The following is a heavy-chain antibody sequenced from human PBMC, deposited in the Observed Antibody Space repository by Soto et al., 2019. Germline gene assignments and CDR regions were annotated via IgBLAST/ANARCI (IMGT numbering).Heavy chain of an antibody. J-gene: IGHJ4*02. CDR1: GYSFTGYY. CDR3: ASAAVTGTAGLDF. V-gene: IGHV1-2*02. CDR2: INPNSGGT. D-gene: IGHD6-19*01. Sequence: ASVKVSCKSSGYSFTGYYMYWVLQAPGQGLEWMGWINPNSGGTNYAQKFQGRVTMTRDTSISTAYMELSRLTSDDTAVYYCASAAVTGTAGLDFWGQGTQVTVSS.